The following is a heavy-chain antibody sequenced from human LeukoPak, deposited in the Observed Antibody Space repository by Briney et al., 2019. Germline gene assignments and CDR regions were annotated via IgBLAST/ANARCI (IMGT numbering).Heavy chain of an antibody. CDR1: GFTFDDYA. D-gene: IGHD3-3*01. V-gene: IGHV3-9*03. CDR3: AKDRSSDFWSGYSHFDY. Sequence: GRSLRLSRAASGFTFDDYAMHRVRQAPGKGLEWVSGISWNSGSIGYADSVKGRFTISRDNAKNSLYLQMNSLRAEDMALYYCAKDRSSDFWSGYSHFDYWGQGTLVTVSS. J-gene: IGHJ4*02. CDR2: ISWNSGSI.